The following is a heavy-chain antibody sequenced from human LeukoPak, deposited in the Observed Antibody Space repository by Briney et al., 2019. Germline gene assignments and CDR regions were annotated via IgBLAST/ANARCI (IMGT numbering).Heavy chain of an antibody. V-gene: IGHV4-4*02. J-gene: IGHJ4*02. CDR1: GGSISSRNW. CDR2: IYHSGST. D-gene: IGHD5-18*01. Sequence: KPSETLSLTCAVSGGSISSRNWWSWVRQPPGKGLEWIGEIYHSGSTNYNPSLKTRVTISVDKSKNQFSLKLSSVTAADTAVYYCARTLGWLRDPGTFDYWGQGTLVTVSS. CDR3: ARTLGWLRDPGTFDY.